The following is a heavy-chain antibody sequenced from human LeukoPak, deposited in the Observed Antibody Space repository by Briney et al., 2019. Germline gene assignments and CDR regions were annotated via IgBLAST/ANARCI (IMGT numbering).Heavy chain of an antibody. CDR2: ISAGGDVT. J-gene: IGHJ4*02. D-gene: IGHD1/OR15-1a*01. Sequence: GGSLRLSCAASRFSFSTYPMGWVRQAPGKGLEWVSGISAGGDVTFHADPVKGRFTISRDNSKNTLYLQMNSLRAEDTAVYYCARGPGDGYWNIWFVNWGQGTLVTVSS. CDR1: RFSFSTYP. V-gene: IGHV3-23*01. CDR3: ARGPGDGYWNIWFVN.